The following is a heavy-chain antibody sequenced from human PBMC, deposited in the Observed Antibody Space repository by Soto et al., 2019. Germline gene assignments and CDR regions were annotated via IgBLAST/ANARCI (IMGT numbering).Heavy chain of an antibody. CDR3: ARVALLWLGELGEDV. J-gene: IGHJ6*02. CDR1: GFTFSSYW. D-gene: IGHD3-10*01. V-gene: IGHV3-7*03. CDR2: IKQDGSEK. Sequence: GGSLRLSCAASGFTFSSYWMSWVRQAPGKGLEWVANIKQDGSEKYYVDSVKGRFTISRDNAKNSLYLQMNSLRAEDTAVYYCARVALLWLGELGEDVWGQGTTVTVSS.